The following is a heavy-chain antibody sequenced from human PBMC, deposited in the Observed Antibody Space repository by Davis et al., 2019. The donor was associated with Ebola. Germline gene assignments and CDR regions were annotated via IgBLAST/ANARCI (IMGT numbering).Heavy chain of an antibody. V-gene: IGHV3-23*01. CDR2: ISGSGGST. Sequence: PGGSLRLSCAASGFTVSSNYMSWVRQAPGKGLEWVSAISGSGGSTYYADSVKGRFTISRDNSKNTLYLQMNSLRAEDTAVYYCAKDQTGIAVAGSLDYWGQGTLVTVSS. J-gene: IGHJ4*02. CDR1: GFTVSSNY. D-gene: IGHD6-19*01. CDR3: AKDQTGIAVAGSLDY.